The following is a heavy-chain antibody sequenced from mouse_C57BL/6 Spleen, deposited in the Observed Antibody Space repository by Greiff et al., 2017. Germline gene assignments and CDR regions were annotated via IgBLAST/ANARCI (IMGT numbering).Heavy chain of an antibody. Sequence: QVQLQQSGAELARPGASVKLSCKASGYTFTSYGISWVKQRTGQGLEWIGEIYPRSGNTYYNEKFKGKATLTADKSSSTAYMELRSLTSEDSAVYFCARKEYDVEFAYWGQGTLVTVSA. J-gene: IGHJ3*01. CDR3: ARKEYDVEFAY. D-gene: IGHD2-14*01. CDR1: GYTFTSYG. CDR2: IYPRSGNT. V-gene: IGHV1-81*01.